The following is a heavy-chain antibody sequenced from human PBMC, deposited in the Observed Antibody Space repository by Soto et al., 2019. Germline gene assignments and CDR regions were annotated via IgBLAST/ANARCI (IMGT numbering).Heavy chain of an antibody. D-gene: IGHD6-19*01. CDR1: GFTFSSYW. CDR3: ASHALLYSSGLAPFDY. Sequence: GGSLRLSCAASGFTFSSYWMSWVRQAPWKGLEWVANIKQDGSEKYYVDSVKGRFTISRDNAKNSLYLQMNSLRAEDTAVYYCASHALLYSSGLAPFDYWGQGTLVTVSS. J-gene: IGHJ4*02. CDR2: IKQDGSEK. V-gene: IGHV3-7*01.